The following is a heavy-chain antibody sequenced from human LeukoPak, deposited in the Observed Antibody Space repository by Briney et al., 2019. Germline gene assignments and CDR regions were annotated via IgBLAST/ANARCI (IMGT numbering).Heavy chain of an antibody. Sequence: GGSLRLSCAASGFSFSSYTMSWVRHAPGKGLVWVSRINSDGSSTSYADSVKGRFTISRDNAKNTLYLQMNSLRAEDTAVYYCARATRSLAGAVYYYYGMDVWGQGTTVTVSS. V-gene: IGHV3-74*01. J-gene: IGHJ6*02. CDR1: GFSFSSYT. CDR2: INSDGSST. D-gene: IGHD3-10*01. CDR3: ARATRSLAGAVYYYYGMDV.